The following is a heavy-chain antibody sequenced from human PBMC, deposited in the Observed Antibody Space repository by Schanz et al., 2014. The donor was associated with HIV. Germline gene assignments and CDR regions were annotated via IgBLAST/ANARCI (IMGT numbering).Heavy chain of an antibody. Sequence: EVQLVESGGGLVQPGGSLRLSCTASGFTFSNYWMHWVRQVPGKGLVWVANIKQDGSEKHYVDSVKGRFTISRDISRNTIYLQMNGLRGEDTAVYYCRAWLLGDRMDVWGQGTTVAVSS. D-gene: IGHD3-22*01. CDR2: IKQDGSEK. J-gene: IGHJ6*02. V-gene: IGHV3-7*03. CDR3: RAWLLGDRMDV. CDR1: GFTFSNYW.